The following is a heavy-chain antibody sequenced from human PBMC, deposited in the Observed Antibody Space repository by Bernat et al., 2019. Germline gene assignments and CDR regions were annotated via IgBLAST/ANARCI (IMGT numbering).Heavy chain of an antibody. D-gene: IGHD2-15*01. V-gene: IGHV3-48*03. CDR2: ISSSGSTI. J-gene: IGHJ6*03. CDR3: ARKGVVVVADIYYYYYMDV. CDR1: GFTFSSYE. Sequence: EVQLAESGGGLVQPGGSLRLSCAASGFTFSSYEMNWVRQAPGKGLEWVSYISSSGSTIYYADSVKGRFTISRDNAKNSLYLQMNSLRAEDTAVYYCARKGVVVVADIYYYYYMDVWGKGTTVTVSS.